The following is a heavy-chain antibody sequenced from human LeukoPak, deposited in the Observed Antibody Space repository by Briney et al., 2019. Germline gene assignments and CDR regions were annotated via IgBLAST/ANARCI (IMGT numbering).Heavy chain of an antibody. J-gene: IGHJ4*02. D-gene: IGHD3-22*01. Sequence: GGSLRLSCGASRFIFSSYWMSWVRQAPGKGLEWVSAISGSGGSTYYADSVKGRFTISRDNSKNTLYLQMNSLRAEDTAVYYCAKDSGAYYYDSSGYFWGQGTLVTVSS. CDR3: AKDSGAYYYDSSGYF. CDR1: RFIFSSYW. V-gene: IGHV3-23*01. CDR2: ISGSGGST.